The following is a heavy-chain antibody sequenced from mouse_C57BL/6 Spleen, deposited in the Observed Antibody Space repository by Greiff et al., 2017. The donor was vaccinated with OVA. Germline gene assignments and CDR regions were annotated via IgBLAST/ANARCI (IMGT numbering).Heavy chain of an antibody. CDR3: ARPVTTVVAQDYAMDY. V-gene: IGHV2-2*01. CDR2: IWYGGST. Sequence: VKLQESGPGLVQPSQSLSITCSVSGFSLTSYGVHWVRQSPGKGLECLGVIWYGGSTDYNAAFISRLSITQDNSKSQVYFKNNSLKADDTAIYSRARPVTTVVAQDYAMDYWGQGTSVTVSS. D-gene: IGHD1-1*01. CDR1: GFSLTSYG. J-gene: IGHJ4*01.